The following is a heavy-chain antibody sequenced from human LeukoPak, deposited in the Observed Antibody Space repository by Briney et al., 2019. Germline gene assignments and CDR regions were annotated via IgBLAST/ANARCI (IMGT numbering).Heavy chain of an antibody. CDR2: ISAYNGNT. Sequence: KVSCKASGYTFTSYGINWVRQAPGQGLEWMGWISAYNGNTNYAQKLQGRATMTTDTSTSTAYMELRSLRSDDTAVYYCARVTQRDYGRTGFDYWGQGTLVTVSS. D-gene: IGHD4-17*01. V-gene: IGHV1-18*04. CDR3: ARVTQRDYGRTGFDY. CDR1: GYTFTSYG. J-gene: IGHJ4*02.